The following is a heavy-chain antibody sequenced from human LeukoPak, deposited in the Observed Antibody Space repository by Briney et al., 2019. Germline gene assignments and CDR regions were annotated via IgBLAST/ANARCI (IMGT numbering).Heavy chain of an antibody. D-gene: IGHD2-8*01. V-gene: IGHV3-43*02. Sequence: XGSLRLSCAASGFTFDDYAMHWVRHAPGKGLEWVSLISGDGGSTYYADSVKGRFTISRDNSKNSLCLQMNSLRTEDTALYYCASLMVWTPYYYYYGMDVWGQGTTVTVSS. CDR2: ISGDGGST. CDR3: ASLMVWTPYYYYYGMDV. J-gene: IGHJ6*02. CDR1: GFTFDDYA.